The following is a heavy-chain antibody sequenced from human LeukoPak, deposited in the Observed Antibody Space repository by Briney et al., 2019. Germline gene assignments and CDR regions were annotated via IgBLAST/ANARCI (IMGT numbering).Heavy chain of an antibody. V-gene: IGHV3-23*01. J-gene: IGHJ4*02. CDR1: GFTFSSHA. CDR2: VGTGFDT. D-gene: IGHD2-15*01. CDR3: TKNVPGRATDY. Sequence: LPGGSLRLSCVASGFTFSSHAMSWVRQAPGKGLEWVSTVGTGFDTYYTDSVKGRFTISRDNSKNTLSLQMSSLRAEDTATYYCTKNVPGRATDYWGQGTLVTVSS.